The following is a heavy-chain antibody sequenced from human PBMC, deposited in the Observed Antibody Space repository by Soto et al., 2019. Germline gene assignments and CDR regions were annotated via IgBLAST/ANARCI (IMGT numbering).Heavy chain of an antibody. CDR1: GGSISSSNW. J-gene: IGHJ5*02. CDR3: ARDPNRNGYSSSWYNWFGP. Sequence: SETLSLTCAVSGGSISSSNWWSWVRQPPGKGLEWIGEIYHSGSTNYNPSLKSRVTISVDKSKNQFSLKLSSVTAADTAVYYCARDPNRNGYSSSWYNWFGPWGQGTLVTVS. D-gene: IGHD6-13*01. V-gene: IGHV4-4*02. CDR2: IYHSGST.